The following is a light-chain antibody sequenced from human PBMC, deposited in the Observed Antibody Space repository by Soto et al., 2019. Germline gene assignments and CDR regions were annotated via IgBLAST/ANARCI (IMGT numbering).Light chain of an antibody. V-gene: IGKV3-20*01. CDR1: QSISSN. CDR2: DAS. J-gene: IGKJ1*01. CDR3: QRFGSSPRA. Sequence: EIVMTQSPATLSVSPGERATLSCRASQSISSNLAWYQQKPGQAPRLLIDDASTRATGTPDRFSGSGSGTDFTLTINRLEPEDFAVYYCQRFGSSPRAFGQGTKVDIK.